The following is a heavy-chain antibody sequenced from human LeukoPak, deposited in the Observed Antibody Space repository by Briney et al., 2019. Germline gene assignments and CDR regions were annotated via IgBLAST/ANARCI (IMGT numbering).Heavy chain of an antibody. V-gene: IGHV4-34*01. J-gene: IGHJ4*02. CDR3: ARGLDTYKSGVD. D-gene: IGHD1-26*01. Sequence: SETLSLTCAVYGGSLSGYYCTWIRQPPGKGLEWIGEIHPSGSTNYNPSLMSRVSLSLDTSKNQLSLRLISVTAADTAVYFCARGLDTYKSGVDWGQGTLVTVSS. CDR1: GGSLSGYY. CDR2: IHPSGST.